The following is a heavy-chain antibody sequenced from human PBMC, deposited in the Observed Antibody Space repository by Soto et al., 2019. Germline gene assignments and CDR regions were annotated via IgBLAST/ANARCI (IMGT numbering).Heavy chain of an antibody. CDR2: IFPLTDIP. CDR3: ARGPLVVLNYFES. V-gene: IGHV1-69*02. J-gene: IGHJ4*02. CDR1: GGTFRNYP. Sequence: QVQLVQSGTEVKKPGSSVKVSCKASGGTFRNYPINWVLQAPGQGLEWMGSIFPLTDIPDYAQNFQARLTISADKSTSTAYMELSSLTSDDTAMYFCARGPLVVLNYFESWGQGTLVTVSS.